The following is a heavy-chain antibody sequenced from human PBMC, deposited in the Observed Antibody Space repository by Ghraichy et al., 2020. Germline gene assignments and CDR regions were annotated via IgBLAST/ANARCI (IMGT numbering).Heavy chain of an antibody. CDR1: GFTFSSYG. D-gene: IGHD3-10*01. Sequence: GESLNISCAASGFTFSSYGMHWVRQAPGKGLEWVAVISYDGSNKYYADSVKGRFTISRDNSKNTLYLQMNSLRAEDTAVYYCATGAGLWFESGWYFDLWGRGTLVTVSS. CDR3: ATGAGLWFESGWYFDL. V-gene: IGHV3-30*03. CDR2: ISYDGSNK. J-gene: IGHJ2*01.